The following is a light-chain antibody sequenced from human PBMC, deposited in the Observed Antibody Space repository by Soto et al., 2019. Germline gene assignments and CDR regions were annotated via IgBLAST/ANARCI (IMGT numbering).Light chain of an antibody. Sequence: DIQITQCPCTLCDSVGDRVTITRRASQGIDTSLAWYQQKPGKAPKLLIYAASNLQSGVPSRFSGSGSGTEFSLTITSLQPEDFATYYCQQLLDSPITFGQGTRLEIK. CDR1: QGIDTS. CDR2: AAS. J-gene: IGKJ5*01. CDR3: QQLLDSPIT. V-gene: IGKV1-9*01.